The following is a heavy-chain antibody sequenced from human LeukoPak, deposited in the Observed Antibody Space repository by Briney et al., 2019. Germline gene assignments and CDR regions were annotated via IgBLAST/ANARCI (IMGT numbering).Heavy chain of an antibody. CDR2: IYYSGST. V-gene: IGHV4-39*01. Sequence: SETLSLTCTVSGGSVSSSNSYWGWIRQPPGKGLEWIGSIYYSGSTYYSPSLKSRVTISVDTSKNQFSLKLSFVTAADTAVYYCARLAGADYYFGMDVWGQGTTVTVSS. CDR1: GGSVSSSNSY. D-gene: IGHD6-13*01. J-gene: IGHJ6*02. CDR3: ARLAGADYYFGMDV.